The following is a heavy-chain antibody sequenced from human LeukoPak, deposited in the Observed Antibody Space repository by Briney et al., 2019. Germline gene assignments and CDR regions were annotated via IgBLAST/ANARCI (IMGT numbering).Heavy chain of an antibody. V-gene: IGHV3-23*01. D-gene: IGHD3-22*01. J-gene: IGHJ3*02. CDR1: GFTFSSYD. CDR3: ARDWYDNSDAFDI. Sequence: GGSLRLSCAASGFTFSSYDMSWVRQAPGKGLEWVSAISGSGGSTYYADSVKGRFTISRDNSKNTLYLQMNSLRAEDTAVYYCARDWYDNSDAFDIWGQGTMVTVSS. CDR2: ISGSGGST.